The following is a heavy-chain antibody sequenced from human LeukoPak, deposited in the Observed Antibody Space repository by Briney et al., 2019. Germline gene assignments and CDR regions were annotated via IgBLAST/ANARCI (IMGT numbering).Heavy chain of an antibody. J-gene: IGHJ3*02. Sequence: GGSLRLSCAASGFTFSSYGMHWVRQAPGKGLEWVAVIWYDGSNKYYADSVKGRFTISRDNSKNTLYLQMNSLRAEDTAVYYCAKDRSSTMIVVALPDAFDIWGQGTMVTVSS. D-gene: IGHD3-22*01. CDR1: GFTFSSYG. V-gene: IGHV3-33*06. CDR3: AKDRSSTMIVVALPDAFDI. CDR2: IWYDGSNK.